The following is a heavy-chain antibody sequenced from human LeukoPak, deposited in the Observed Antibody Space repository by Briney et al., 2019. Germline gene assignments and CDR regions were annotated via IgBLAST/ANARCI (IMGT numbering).Heavy chain of an antibody. Sequence: GGSLRLSCAASGFTFSGYWMSWVRQAPGKGLEWVANIKQDGGERYYVDSVKGRFTISRDNAKNTLYLQMNSLRAEDTAVYYCARAHDILTGYPPLDYWGQGTLVTVSS. CDR3: ARAHDILTGYPPLDY. J-gene: IGHJ4*02. CDR2: IKQDGGER. V-gene: IGHV3-7*01. D-gene: IGHD3-9*01. CDR1: GFTFSGYW.